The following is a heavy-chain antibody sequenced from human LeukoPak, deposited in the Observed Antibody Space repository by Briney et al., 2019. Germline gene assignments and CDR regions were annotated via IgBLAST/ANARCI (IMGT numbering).Heavy chain of an antibody. J-gene: IGHJ4*02. V-gene: IGHV4-38-2*02. CDR3: AREHPIYCSSTSCPVDC. CDR2: IYHSGST. D-gene: IGHD2-2*01. Sequence: SETLSLTCTVSGYSISSGYYWGWIRQPPGKGLEWIGSIYHSGSTYYNPSLKSRVTISVDTSKNQFSLKLSSVTAADTAVYYCAREHPIYCSSTSCPVDCWGQGTLVTVSS. CDR1: GYSISSGYY.